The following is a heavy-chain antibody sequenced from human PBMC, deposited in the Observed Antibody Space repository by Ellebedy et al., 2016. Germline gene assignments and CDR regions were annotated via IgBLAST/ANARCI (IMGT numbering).Heavy chain of an antibody. D-gene: IGHD2-15*01. J-gene: IGHJ4*02. CDR2: IYYSGST. V-gene: IGHV4-39*01. CDR3: ARHGCSGGSCYYFDY. CDR1: GGSISSGGYY. Sequence: SETLSLTXTVSGGSISSGGYYWSWIRQHPGKGLEWIGYIYYSGSTYYNPSLKSRVTISVDTSKNQFSLKLSSVTAADTAVYYCARHGCSGGSCYYFDYWGQGTLVTVSS.